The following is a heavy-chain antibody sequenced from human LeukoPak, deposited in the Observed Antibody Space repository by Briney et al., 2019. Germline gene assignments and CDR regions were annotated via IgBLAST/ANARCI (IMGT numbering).Heavy chain of an antibody. V-gene: IGHV3-48*04. CDR2: ISSSGSTI. D-gene: IGHD2-15*01. J-gene: IGHJ4*02. CDR3: ARGGCSGGSCYVFDY. CDR1: GFTFSSYS. Sequence: GGSLRLSCAASGFTFSSYSMNWVRQAPGKGLEWVSSISSSGSTIYYADSVKGRFTISRDNAKNSLYLQMNSLRAEDTAVYYCARGGCSGGSCYVFDYWGQGTLVTVSS.